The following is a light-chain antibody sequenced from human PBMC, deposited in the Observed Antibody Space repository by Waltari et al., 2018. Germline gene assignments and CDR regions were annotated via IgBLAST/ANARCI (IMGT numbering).Light chain of an antibody. CDR2: EVS. CDR3: SSYAGSNIGV. CDR1: SSDVGGYNY. J-gene: IGLJ1*01. V-gene: IGLV2-8*01. Sequence: QSALTQPPFASGSPGQSVTISCTGTSSDVGGYNYVSWYQQHPGKAPKLMIYEVSKRPSGVPDRFSGSKSGNTASLTVAGLQAEDEADYYCSSYAGSNIGVFGTGTKVTVL.